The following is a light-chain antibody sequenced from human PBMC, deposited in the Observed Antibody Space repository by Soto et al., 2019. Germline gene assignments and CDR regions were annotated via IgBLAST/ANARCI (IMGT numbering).Light chain of an antibody. CDR1: QSLVSSDGNTY. J-gene: IGKJ4*01. CDR3: MQCTHWPPT. CDR2: NVS. Sequence: VVMTQSPLSLPVTLGQPASISCRSSQSLVSSDGNTYLNWFQQRQGQSPRRLIYNVSNRDSGVPDRFSGSGTGTDFTLKISRVEAEDVGVYYCMQCTHWPPTFGGGTKVEIK. V-gene: IGKV2-30*01.